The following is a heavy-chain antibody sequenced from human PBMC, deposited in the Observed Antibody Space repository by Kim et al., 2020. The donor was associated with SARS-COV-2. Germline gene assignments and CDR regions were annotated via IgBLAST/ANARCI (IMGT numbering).Heavy chain of an antibody. D-gene: IGHD6-13*01. CDR2: ST. CDR3: ARSRWGLMY. Sequence: STNYNPSLKSRVSLSVDTYKNQFSLRLSSGTAAETAVYYWARSRWGLMYWGQGILVTVSS. J-gene: IGHJ4*02. V-gene: IGHV4-4*09.